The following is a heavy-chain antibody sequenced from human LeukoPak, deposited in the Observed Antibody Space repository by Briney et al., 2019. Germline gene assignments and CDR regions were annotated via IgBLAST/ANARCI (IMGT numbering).Heavy chain of an antibody. CDR1: GFTFSDYY. D-gene: IGHD4-17*01. Sequence: GGSLRLSCAASGFTFSDYYMSWIRQAPGKGLEWVSYISSSSSHTNYADSVKGRFTISRDNAKNSLYLQMNSLRAEDTAVYYCARDTMRDYGDYTGIDYWGQGTLVTVSS. J-gene: IGHJ4*02. CDR3: ARDTMRDYGDYTGIDY. CDR2: ISSSSSHT. V-gene: IGHV3-11*06.